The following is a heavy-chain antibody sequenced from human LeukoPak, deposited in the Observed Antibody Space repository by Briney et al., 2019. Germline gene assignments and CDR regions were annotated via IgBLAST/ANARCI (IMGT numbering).Heavy chain of an antibody. CDR3: AKGNTITPDY. D-gene: IGHD1-14*01. Sequence: PGGSLRLXCAASGFTFSNYPMKWVRQAPGKGLEWVSAITSDGSRTYNADSVKGRFTISRDNSKNTLYLQMNGLRADDTAVYYCAKGNTITPDYWGQGTLVTVSS. CDR2: ITSDGSRT. CDR1: GFTFSNYP. V-gene: IGHV3-23*01. J-gene: IGHJ4*02.